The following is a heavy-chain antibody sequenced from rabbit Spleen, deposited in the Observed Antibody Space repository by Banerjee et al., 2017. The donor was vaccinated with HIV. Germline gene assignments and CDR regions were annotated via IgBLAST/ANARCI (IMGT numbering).Heavy chain of an antibody. CDR1: GFSFISNYD. J-gene: IGHJ4*01. Sequence: QSLEESGGGLVKPGGTLTLPCTASGFSFISNYDMCWVRQAPGKGLEWISCIAGSSSGFTYSATWAKGRFIISKTSSTTVTLQMTSLTVADTATYFCAREGSITTCAFDLWGPGTLVTVS. D-gene: IGHD3-1*01. CDR3: AREGSITTCAFDL. CDR2: IAGSSSGFT. V-gene: IGHV1S40*01.